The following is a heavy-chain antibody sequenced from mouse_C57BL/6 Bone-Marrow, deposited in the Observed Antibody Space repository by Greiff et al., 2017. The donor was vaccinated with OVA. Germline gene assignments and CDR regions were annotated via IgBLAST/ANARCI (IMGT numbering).Heavy chain of an antibody. CDR2: INPSTGGT. Sequence: EVQLQQSGPELVKPGASVKISCKASGYSFTGYYMNWVKQSPEKSLEWIVEINPSTGGTTYNQKFKAKATLTVDKSSSTAYMQLKSLTSEDSAVYYCARYYGNYGEFDYWGQGTTLTVSA. CDR3: ARYYGNYGEFDY. J-gene: IGHJ2*01. D-gene: IGHD2-1*01. CDR1: GYSFTGYY. V-gene: IGHV1-42*01.